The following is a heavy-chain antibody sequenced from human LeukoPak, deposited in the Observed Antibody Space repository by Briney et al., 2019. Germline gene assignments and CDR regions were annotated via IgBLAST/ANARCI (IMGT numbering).Heavy chain of an antibody. CDR3: ARETMVRGHGRAFDI. V-gene: IGHV3-48*03. CDR2: ISRSGSTI. CDR1: GFTFSSYE. Sequence: QPGGSLRLSCAASGFTFSSYEMNWVRQAPGKGLEWVSYISRSGSTIYYADSVKGRFTISRDNAKNSLYLQMNSLRAEDTAVYYCARETMVRGHGRAFDIWGQGTMVTVSS. D-gene: IGHD3-10*01. J-gene: IGHJ3*02.